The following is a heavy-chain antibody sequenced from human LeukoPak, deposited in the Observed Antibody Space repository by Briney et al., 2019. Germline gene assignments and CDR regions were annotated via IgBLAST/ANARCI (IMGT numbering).Heavy chain of an antibody. J-gene: IGHJ4*02. CDR3: ARDPSPTYYYGPGQVGIDY. CDR1: GDSVSSNSAA. D-gene: IGHD3-10*01. Sequence: SQTLSLTCAISGDSVSSNSAAWNWIRQSPSRGLEWLGRTYYRSKWYNDYAVSVKSRITINPDTSKNQFSLQLNSVTPEDTAVYYCARDPSPTYYYGPGQVGIDYWGQGTLVTVSS. V-gene: IGHV6-1*01. CDR2: TYYRSKWYN.